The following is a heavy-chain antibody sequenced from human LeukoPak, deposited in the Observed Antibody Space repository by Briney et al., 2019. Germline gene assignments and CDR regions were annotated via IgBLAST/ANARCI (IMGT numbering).Heavy chain of an antibody. CDR3: ARDALDSSGWFYHGMDV. CDR2: FYTGGST. CDR1: GGSISSYY. D-gene: IGHD6-19*01. Sequence: SETLSLTCTVSGGSISSYYWNWIRQSAGRGLEWIGRFYTGGSTNYNPSLKSRVTMSVDTSKNQFSLKLTSVIAADTAVHYCARDALDSSGWFYHGMDVWGQGTTVTVSS. V-gene: IGHV4-4*07. J-gene: IGHJ6*02.